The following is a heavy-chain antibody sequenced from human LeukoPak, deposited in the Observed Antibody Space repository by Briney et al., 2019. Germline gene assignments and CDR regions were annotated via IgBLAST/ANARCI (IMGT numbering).Heavy chain of an antibody. CDR2: INPNSGGT. V-gene: IGHV1-2*02. D-gene: IGHD2-2*01. CDR3: ARYYSSDY. J-gene: IGHJ4*02. Sequence: APVKVSCKASGYTFTAYYIHWVRQAPGQGLEWMGWINPNSGGTNYAQKFQGRVTMTKDTSISTAYMELNRLRSDDTAVYYCARYYSSDYWGQGTLVTVSS. CDR1: GYTFTAYY.